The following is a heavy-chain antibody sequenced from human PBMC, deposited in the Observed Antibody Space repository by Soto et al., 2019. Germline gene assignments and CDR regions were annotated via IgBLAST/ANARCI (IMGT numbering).Heavy chain of an antibody. Sequence: QVQLVESGGGVVQPGRSLRLSCAASGFTFSSYAMHWVRQAPGKGLEWVAVISCDGSNKYYADSVKGRFTISRDNSKNTLFLQMYRVHAEDTAVYYCARDLLWVTAMVPWFVEFWGRGTLVAV. V-gene: IGHV3-30-3*01. CDR1: GFTFSSYA. CDR2: ISCDGSNK. CDR3: ARDLLWVTAMVPWFVEF. D-gene: IGHD5-18*01. J-gene: IGHJ2*01.